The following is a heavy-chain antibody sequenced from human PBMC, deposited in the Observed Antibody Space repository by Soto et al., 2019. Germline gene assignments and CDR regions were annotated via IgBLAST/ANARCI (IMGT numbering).Heavy chain of an antibody. Sequence: SETLSLTXTVSGGSISSGGYSWSWIRQPPGKGLELIGYVFHSGSTYYSPSLKSRVTISVDGSKNQFSLKLSSVTAADTAVYYCARGSYGAGSDYWGQGTLVTVSS. CDR1: GGSISSGGYS. CDR2: VFHSGST. V-gene: IGHV4-30-2*01. J-gene: IGHJ4*02. D-gene: IGHD3-10*01. CDR3: ARGSYGAGSDY.